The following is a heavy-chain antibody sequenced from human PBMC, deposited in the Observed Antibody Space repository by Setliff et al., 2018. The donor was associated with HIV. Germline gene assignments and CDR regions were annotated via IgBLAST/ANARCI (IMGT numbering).Heavy chain of an antibody. D-gene: IGHD3-10*01. CDR3: ARDWVTRSNYYGSGSPWYFDF. V-gene: IGHV4-4*07. CDR1: GDSIGDYY. Sequence: SETLSLTCTVSGDSIGDYYWNWIRQPAGKGLEWIGRVYASAYSNYNPSLKSRVTMSVNTSQNQFSLNLRSVNAADTPVYYCARDWVTRSNYYGSGSPWYFDFWGRGILVTVSS. CDR2: VYASAYS. J-gene: IGHJ2*01.